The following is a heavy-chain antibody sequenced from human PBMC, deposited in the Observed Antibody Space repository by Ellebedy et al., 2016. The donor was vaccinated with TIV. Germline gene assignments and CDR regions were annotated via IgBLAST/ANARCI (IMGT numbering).Heavy chain of an antibody. J-gene: IGHJ4*02. V-gene: IGHV4-39*07. CDR1: DGSISNSDYY. CDR2: IYYSGST. CDR3: ARGVGDY. Sequence: MPSETLSLPCTVSDGSISNSDYYWVCIRQPPGKGLEWIGRIYYSGSTYYNPSLQSRVTISLDTSRSQFSLRLSSGTAADTAVYYCARGVGDYWGQGTLVTVSS.